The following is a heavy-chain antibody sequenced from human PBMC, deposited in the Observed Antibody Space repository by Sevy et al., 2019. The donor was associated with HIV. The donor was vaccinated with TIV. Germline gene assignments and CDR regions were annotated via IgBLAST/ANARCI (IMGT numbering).Heavy chain of an antibody. CDR1: GGSISSSSYY. Sequence: SETLSLTCTVSGGSISSSSYYWGWIRQPPGKGLEWIGSIYYVGSTHYNPSLKSRVTISVDTSKNQFSLKLNSVTAADTAVYYCARRGGNSVTAKWFDPWGQGTLVTVSS. J-gene: IGHJ5*02. D-gene: IGHD2-21*02. V-gene: IGHV4-39*01. CDR2: IYYVGST. CDR3: ARRGGNSVTAKWFDP.